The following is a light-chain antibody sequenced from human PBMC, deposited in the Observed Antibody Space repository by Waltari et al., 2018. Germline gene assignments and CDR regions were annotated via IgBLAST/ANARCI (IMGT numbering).Light chain of an antibody. CDR2: EGS. CDR3: CSYAGSSTSVV. CDR1: SSDVGSYNL. J-gene: IGLJ2*01. Sequence: QSALTQPASVSGSPGQSITISCTGTSSDVGSYNLFSWYQQHPGKAPKLLIYEGSKRPSGVSHRFSGSESGNTASLTISGLQAEDEADYYCCSYAGSSTSVVFGGGTKLTVL. V-gene: IGLV2-23*01.